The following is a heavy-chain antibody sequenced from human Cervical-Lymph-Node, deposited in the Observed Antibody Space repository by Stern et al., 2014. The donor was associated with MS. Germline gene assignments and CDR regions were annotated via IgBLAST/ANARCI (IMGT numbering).Heavy chain of an antibody. CDR3: ARGGRGVGLEY. CDR2: VSYDGTQR. CDR1: GFTFSTYA. Sequence: VHLVESGGGVVQPWRSLSLSCVASGFTFSTYAMHWVRQAPGKGLEWVAFVSYDGTQRNSTDSVKARFTISRDNSKNTLYLHMNSLRDEDTAVYFCARGGRGVGLEYWGQGALVTVSS. D-gene: IGHD3-10*01. V-gene: IGHV3-30-3*01. J-gene: IGHJ4*02.